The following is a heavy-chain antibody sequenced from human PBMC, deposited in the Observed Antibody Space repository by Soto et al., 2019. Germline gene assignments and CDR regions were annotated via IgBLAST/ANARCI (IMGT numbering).Heavy chain of an antibody. D-gene: IGHD3-3*01. CDR3: ARDFSLPNWFDS. J-gene: IGHJ5*01. CDR2: IIPILYMT. V-gene: IGHV1-69*08. Sequence: QVQLVQSGAEVKKPGSSVKVSCKASGGTFSSHTFSWVRQAPGQGLEWMGRIIPILYMTNYAQEFQGRVTITADKSTSKAYMELSSLRSEDTAVYYCARDFSLPNWFDSWGQGTLVTVSS. CDR1: GGTFSSHT.